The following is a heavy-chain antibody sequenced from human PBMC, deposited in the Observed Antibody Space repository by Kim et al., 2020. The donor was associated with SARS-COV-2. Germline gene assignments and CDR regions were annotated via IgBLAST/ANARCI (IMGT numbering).Heavy chain of an antibody. CDR2: VYSSGST. V-gene: IGHV4-4*07. CDR3: ARGPTGGGARWVDP. Sequence: SETLSLTCTVSGGSISSYCWSWIRQPAGKGLEWIGRVYSSGSTDYNPSLRSRVTMSLDTTKNQFSLKLSTVTTADAAVYYCARGPTGGGARWVDPCGEGT. CDR1: GGSISSYC. J-gene: IGHJ5*02. D-gene: IGHD4-17*01.